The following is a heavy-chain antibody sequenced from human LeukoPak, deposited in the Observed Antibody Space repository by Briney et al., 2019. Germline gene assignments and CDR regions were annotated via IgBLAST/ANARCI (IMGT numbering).Heavy chain of an antibody. D-gene: IGHD2-2*01. CDR1: GFTFSSYA. CDR2: ISYDGSNK. V-gene: IGHV3-30*01. CDR3: ARDSARVRVVPAAILWV. Sequence: GGSLRLSCAASGFTFSSYAMHWVRQAPGKGLEWVAVISYDGSNKYYADSVKGRFTISRDNSKNTLYLQMNSLRAEDTAVYYCARDSARVRVVPAAILWVWGQGTLVTVSS. J-gene: IGHJ4*02.